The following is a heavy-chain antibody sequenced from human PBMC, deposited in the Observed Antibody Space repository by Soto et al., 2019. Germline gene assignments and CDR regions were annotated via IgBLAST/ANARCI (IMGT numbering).Heavy chain of an antibody. V-gene: IGHV4-34*01. CDR1: GGSFSGYY. CDR3: ARDPRTMVRGVSFDY. CDR2: INHSGST. J-gene: IGHJ4*02. D-gene: IGHD3-10*01. Sequence: SETLSLTCAVYGGSFSGYYWSWIRQPPGKGLEWIGEINHSGSTNYNPSLKSRVTISVDTSKNQFSLKLSSVTAADTAVYYCARDPRTMVRGVSFDYWGQGTLVTVSS.